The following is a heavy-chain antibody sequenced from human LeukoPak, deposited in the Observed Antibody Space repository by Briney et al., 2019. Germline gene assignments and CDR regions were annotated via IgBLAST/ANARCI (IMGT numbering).Heavy chain of an antibody. CDR1: GFTFSSYG. CDR2: ISYDGSNK. CDR3: ARDMLGTGSDAFDI. D-gene: IGHD2-8*02. V-gene: IGHV3-30*05. J-gene: IGHJ3*02. Sequence: GGSLRLSCAASGFTFSSYGMHWVRQAPGKGLEWVAVISYDGSNKYYADSVKGRFTISRDSSKNTLYLQMNSLRAEDTAVYYCARDMLGTGSDAFDIWGQGTMVTVSS.